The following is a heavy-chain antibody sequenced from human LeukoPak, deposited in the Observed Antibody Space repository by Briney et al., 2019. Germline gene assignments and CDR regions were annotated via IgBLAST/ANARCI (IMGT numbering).Heavy chain of an antibody. J-gene: IGHJ4*02. CDR3: ARAAPHCSSTSCYPSADY. CDR1: VYIFTTYG. V-gene: IGHV1-18*03. CDR2: ISTYNGNT. Sequence: ASVKVSCKASVYIFTTYGISWVRQAPGQGLEWMGWISTYNGNTNYPQKLQGRVTMTTDTSTSTAYMELRSLRSDDMAVCYCARAAPHCSSTSCYPSADYWGQGTLVTVSS. D-gene: IGHD2-2*01.